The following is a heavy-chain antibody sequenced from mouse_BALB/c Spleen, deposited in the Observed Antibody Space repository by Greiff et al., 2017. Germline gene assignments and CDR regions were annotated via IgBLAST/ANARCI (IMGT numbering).Heavy chain of an antibody. CDR3: ARRAGDYGSSGGLDY. CDR1: GFSLSTFGMG. Sequence: QVTLKVSGPGILQPSQTLSLTCSFSGFSLSTFGMGVSWIRQPSGKGLEWLAHIYWDDDKHYNPSLKSRLTISKDTSNNQVFLKITTVDTADTATYYCARRAGDYGSSGGLDYWGQGTTLTVSS. V-gene: IGHV8-13*01. J-gene: IGHJ2*01. CDR2: IYWDDDK. D-gene: IGHD1-1*01.